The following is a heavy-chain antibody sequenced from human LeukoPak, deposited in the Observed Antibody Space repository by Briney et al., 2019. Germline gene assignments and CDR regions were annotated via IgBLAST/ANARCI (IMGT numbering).Heavy chain of an antibody. CDR1: GFTFSSYA. J-gene: IGHJ4*02. D-gene: IGHD3-9*01. CDR3: AKDMRFDWTPYYFDY. V-gene: IGHV3-23*01. Sequence: GGSLRLSCAASGFTFSSYAMSWVRQAPGKGLEWVSIISGSGGNTYNADSVKGRFTISRDNSKNTLYLQMNSLRAEDTAVYYCAKDMRFDWTPYYFDYWGQGTLVTVSS. CDR2: ISGSGGNT.